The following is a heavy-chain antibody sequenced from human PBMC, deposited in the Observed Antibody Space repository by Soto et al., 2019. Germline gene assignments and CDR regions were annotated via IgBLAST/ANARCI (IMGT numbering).Heavy chain of an antibody. CDR3: AREMGLEQAGGFDP. Sequence: QVQLVESGVGVVQPGRSLRLSCAASGFTFSSYGMHWVRQAPGKGLEWVAVIWYDGSNKYYADSVKGRFTISRDNSKNTLYLQMNSLRAEDTAVYYCAREMGLEQAGGFDPWGQGTLVTVSS. CDR1: GFTFSSYG. D-gene: IGHD2-8*01. CDR2: IWYDGSNK. V-gene: IGHV3-33*01. J-gene: IGHJ5*02.